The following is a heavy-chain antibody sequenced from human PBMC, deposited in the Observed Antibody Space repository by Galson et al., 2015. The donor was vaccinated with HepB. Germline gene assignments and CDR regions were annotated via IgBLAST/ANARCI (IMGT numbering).Heavy chain of an antibody. CDR2: IKRDGSEK. CDR1: GFTFSRCW. CDR3: ARDLSPQVAGRPYDAFDI. J-gene: IGHJ3*02. D-gene: IGHD2-15*01. V-gene: IGHV3-7*03. Sequence: SLRLSCAASGFTFSRCWMTWVRQAPGKGLEWVANIKRDGSEKSCLDSVEGRFTISRDNAKNSLYLQINSLRADDTAVYYCARDLSPQVAGRPYDAFDIWGQGTMATVSS.